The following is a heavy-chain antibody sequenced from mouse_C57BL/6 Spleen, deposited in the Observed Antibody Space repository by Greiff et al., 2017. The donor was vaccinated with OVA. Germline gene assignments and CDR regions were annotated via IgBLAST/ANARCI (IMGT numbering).Heavy chain of an antibody. Sequence: QVQLQQPGTELVKPGPSVKLSCKVSGYTFTSYWMHWVKQRPGSGLERIGNTNPSNGGTNYNEKFKSKATLTVDKSSSTAYMQLSSLASEDSAVYYCAKGWLLLFAYWGQGTLVTVSA. CDR1: GYTFTSYW. J-gene: IGHJ3*01. CDR2: TNPSNGGT. V-gene: IGHV1-53*01. CDR3: AKGWLLLFAY. D-gene: IGHD2-3*01.